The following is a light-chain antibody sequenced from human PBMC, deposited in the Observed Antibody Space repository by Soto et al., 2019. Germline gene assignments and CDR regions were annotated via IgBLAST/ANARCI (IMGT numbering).Light chain of an antibody. CDR3: QQYNNWPPYT. V-gene: IGKV3-15*01. CDR1: QSVGTN. J-gene: IGKJ2*01. Sequence: EIVMTQSPATLSVSPGERATLSCRASQSVGTNLAWYQQKPGQAPRLLIYGASTRATGFSARFSGGGSGTEFTLTISSLQSEDFSVYYCQQYNNWPPYTFGQGTKLEIK. CDR2: GAS.